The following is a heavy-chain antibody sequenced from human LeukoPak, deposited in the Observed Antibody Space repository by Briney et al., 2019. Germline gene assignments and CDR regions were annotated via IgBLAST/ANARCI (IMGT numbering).Heavy chain of an antibody. J-gene: IGHJ5*02. CDR1: GGAFSGYY. Sequence: PSETLSLTRAVYGGAFSGYYWSWVRQPPGKGLEWIGEINHSGSPNYNPSLKSRVTISVDTSKNQFSLKLSSVTAADTAVYYCARGSDGSGNSYRNWFDPWGQGTRVTVSS. CDR2: INHSGSP. CDR3: ARGSDGSGNSYRNWFDP. D-gene: IGHD3-10*01. V-gene: IGHV4-34*01.